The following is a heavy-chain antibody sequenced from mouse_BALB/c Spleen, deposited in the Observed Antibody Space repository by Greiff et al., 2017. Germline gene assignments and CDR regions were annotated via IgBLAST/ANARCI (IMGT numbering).Heavy chain of an antibody. D-gene: IGHD1-2*01. V-gene: IGHV1-14*01. CDR1: GYTFTSYV. CDR3: ARKRGFITTADYAMDY. J-gene: IGHJ4*01. Sequence: VQLQQSGPELVKPGASVKMSCKASGYTFTSYVMHWVKQKPGQGLEWIGYINPYNDGTKYNEKFKGKATLTSDKSSSTAYMELSSLTSEDSAVYYCARKRGFITTADYAMDYWGQGTSVTVSS. CDR2: INPYNDGT.